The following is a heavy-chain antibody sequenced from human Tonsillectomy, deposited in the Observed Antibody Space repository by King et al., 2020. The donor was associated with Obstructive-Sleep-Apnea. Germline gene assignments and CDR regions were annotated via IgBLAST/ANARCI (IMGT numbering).Heavy chain of an antibody. D-gene: IGHD3-10*01. CDR2: ISWNSGSI. Sequence: VQLVESGGGLVQPGRSLRLSCAASGFTFDDYAMHWVRQAPGKGLEWVSGISWNSGSIGYADSVKGRFTISRDNAKNSLYLQMNSLRAEETALYYCAKTYGSGSYHVDYWGQGTLVTVSS. J-gene: IGHJ4*02. V-gene: IGHV3-9*01. CDR3: AKTYGSGSYHVDY. CDR1: GFTFDDYA.